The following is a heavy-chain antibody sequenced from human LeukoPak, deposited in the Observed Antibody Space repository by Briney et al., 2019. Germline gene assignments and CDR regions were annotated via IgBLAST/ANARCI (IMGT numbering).Heavy chain of an antibody. J-gene: IGHJ6*02. CDR3: ARGGGLDV. D-gene: IGHD3-16*01. CDR1: GFTFSSSW. V-gene: IGHV3-7*03. Sequence: GGSLRLSCAASGFTFSSSWMTWVRQAPGKGLEWVANIKQDGSDKYYVDSVKGRFTISRDNAKNSLYLQMSNLRAEDTAVYFCARGGGLDVWGQGATVTVSS. CDR2: IKQDGSDK.